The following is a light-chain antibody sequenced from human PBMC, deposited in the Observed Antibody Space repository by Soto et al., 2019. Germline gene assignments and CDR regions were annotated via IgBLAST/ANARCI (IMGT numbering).Light chain of an antibody. CDR2: EVN. CDR1: SSDVGGYNY. V-gene: IGLV2-8*01. CDR3: CSYAGNNIFV. Sequence: SVLTQPPSASGSPGQSVAISCTGTSSDVGGYNYVSWYQQHPGKAPKLMIYEVNKRPSGVSDRFSGSKSGNTASMTISGLQAEDEANYYCCSYAGNNIFVFGTGTKVTV. J-gene: IGLJ1*01.